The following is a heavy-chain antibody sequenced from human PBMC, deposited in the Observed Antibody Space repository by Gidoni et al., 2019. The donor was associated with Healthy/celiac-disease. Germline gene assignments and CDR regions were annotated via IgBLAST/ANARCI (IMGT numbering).Heavy chain of an antibody. J-gene: IGHJ3*02. CDR2: ISYDGSNK. CDR1: GFTFSRYA. Sequence: QVQLVASGGGVVQPGRSLRLSCAASGFTFSRYAMHWVRQAPGKGLEGVAVISYDGSNKYYADSVKGRFTISRDNSKNTLYLQMNSLRAEDTAVYYCASLAVAGTDALAFDIWGQGTMVTVSS. D-gene: IGHD6-19*01. V-gene: IGHV3-30-3*01. CDR3: ASLAVAGTDALAFDI.